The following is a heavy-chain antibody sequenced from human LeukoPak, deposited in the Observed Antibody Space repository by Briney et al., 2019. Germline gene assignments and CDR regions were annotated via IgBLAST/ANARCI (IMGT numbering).Heavy chain of an antibody. CDR1: GGSISSYY. V-gene: IGHV4-59*08. D-gene: IGHD3-16*01. CDR2: NYYSGST. Sequence: SETLSLTCTVSGGSISSYYWSWIRQPPGKGLEWIGYNYYSGSTNYNPSLKSRVTISVDTSKNQFSLKLSSVTAADTAVYYCARHYDWVSRFDYWGQGTLVTVSS. CDR3: ARHYDWVSRFDY. J-gene: IGHJ4*02.